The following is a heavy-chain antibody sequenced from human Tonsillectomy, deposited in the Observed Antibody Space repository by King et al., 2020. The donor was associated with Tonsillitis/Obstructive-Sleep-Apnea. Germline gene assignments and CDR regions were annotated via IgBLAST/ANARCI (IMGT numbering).Heavy chain of an antibody. V-gene: IGHV2-5*02. J-gene: IGHJ4*02. Sequence: ITLKESGPTLVKPTQTLTLTCTFSGFSLSSSGVGVGCIRQPPGKALEGFALIYLDDDKRYSPSLKSRLTITKDTSKNQGVLTMTNMDPVDTATYYCAHGGADYHYIWGSYKWNYWGQGTLVTVSS. D-gene: IGHD3-16*01. CDR2: IYLDDDK. CDR1: GFSLSSSGVG. CDR3: AHGGADYHYIWGSYKWNY.